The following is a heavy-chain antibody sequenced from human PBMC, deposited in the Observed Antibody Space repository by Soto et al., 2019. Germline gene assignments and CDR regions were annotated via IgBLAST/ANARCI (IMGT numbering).Heavy chain of an antibody. Sequence: ASLKVSCKASGYTFTSYAMHCVRPAPGQRLEWMGWINAGNGNTKYSQKFQGRVTITRDTSASTAYMELSSLRSEDTAVYYCARGSGYYYWDDYWGQGTLVTVSS. CDR1: GYTFTSYA. J-gene: IGHJ4*02. D-gene: IGHD3-22*01. V-gene: IGHV1-3*01. CDR3: ARGSGYYYWDDY. CDR2: INAGNGNT.